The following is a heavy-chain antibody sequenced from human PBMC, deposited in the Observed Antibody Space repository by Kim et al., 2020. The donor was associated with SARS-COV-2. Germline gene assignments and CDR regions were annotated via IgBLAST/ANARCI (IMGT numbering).Heavy chain of an antibody. Sequence: GGSLRLSCAASGFTFSSYWMHWVRQAPGKGLVWVSRINSDGSSTSYADSVKGRFTISRDNAKNTLYLQMNSLRAEDTAVYYCARPLYGDYGSRGPNYYYGMDVWGQRNTVTVSS. J-gene: IGHJ6*02. V-gene: IGHV3-74*01. CDR3: ARPLYGDYGSRGPNYYYGMDV. D-gene: IGHD4-17*01. CDR1: GFTFSSYW. CDR2: INSDGSST.